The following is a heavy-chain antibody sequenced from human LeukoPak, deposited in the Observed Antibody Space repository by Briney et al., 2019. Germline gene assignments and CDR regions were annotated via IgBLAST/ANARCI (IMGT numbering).Heavy chain of an antibody. J-gene: IGHJ3*02. CDR1: GGTFSSYA. D-gene: IGHD4-17*01. V-gene: IGHV1-69*05. CDR2: IIPIFGTA. Sequence: GASVKVSCKASGGTFSSYAISWVRQAPGQGLEWMGGIIPIFGTANYAQKFQGRVTITTDESTSTAYMELSSLRSEDTAVYYCARDPADYGDYGGAFDIWGQGTMVTVSS. CDR3: ARDPADYGDYGGAFDI.